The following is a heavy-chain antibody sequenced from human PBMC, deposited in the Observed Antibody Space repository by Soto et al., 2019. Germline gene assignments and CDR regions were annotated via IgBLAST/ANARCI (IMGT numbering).Heavy chain of an antibody. CDR1: GFTFNVNT. D-gene: IGHD6-13*01. V-gene: IGHV3-48*02. CDR3: ARERVGGYHDH. CDR2: ITNNGGTV. J-gene: IGHJ4*02. Sequence: EVQLVESGGGLVQPGGSLRLSCAASGFTFNVNTMNWVRQAPGKGLEWVSSITNNGGTVYYADSVKGRFTISRDNAKNSLYLQMNILRDEDTAVYYCARERVGGYHDHWGQGTLVTVSS.